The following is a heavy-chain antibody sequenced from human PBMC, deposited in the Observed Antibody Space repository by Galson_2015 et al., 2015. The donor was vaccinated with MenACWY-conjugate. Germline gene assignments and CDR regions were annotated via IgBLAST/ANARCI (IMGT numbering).Heavy chain of an antibody. Sequence: SLRLSCAVSGFTFSNDRMHWVRQAPGKGLVWVSRINNDGSGTYYADSVKGRFTISRDNAKNTLYLEMNSLRSEDTAVYYCAKGGTGYANFEHWGHGTLVTVSS. CDR1: GFTFSNDR. J-gene: IGHJ4*01. CDR3: AKGGTGYANFEH. CDR2: INNDGSGT. D-gene: IGHD5-12*01. V-gene: IGHV3-74*01.